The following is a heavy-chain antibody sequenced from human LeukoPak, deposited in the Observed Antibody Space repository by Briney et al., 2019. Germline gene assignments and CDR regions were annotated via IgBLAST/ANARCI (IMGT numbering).Heavy chain of an antibody. CDR1: GTIFSSSG. Sequence: GGSLRLSCVASGTIFSSSGMHWVRQAPGKGLEWVTVISDDGRTKHYVESVKGRFTISRDNSKNTLHLQMNSLRVEDTAVYYCAKAKYEPYSSSWYFYYGMDVWGQGTTVTVSS. CDR2: ISDDGRTK. V-gene: IGHV3-30*18. CDR3: AKAKYEPYSSSWYFYYGMDV. J-gene: IGHJ6*02. D-gene: IGHD6-13*01.